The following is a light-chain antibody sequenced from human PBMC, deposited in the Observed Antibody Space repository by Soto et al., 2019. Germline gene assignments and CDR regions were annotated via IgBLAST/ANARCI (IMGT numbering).Light chain of an antibody. CDR3: AAWDDSLSGPV. V-gene: IGLV1-47*01. J-gene: IGLJ2*01. Sequence: QSVLTQPPSASGTPGHRVTISCSGSSSNIGSNYVYWYQQLPGTAPKLLIYRNNQRPSGVPDRFSGSKSGTSASLAISGLRSEAEADYYCAAWDDSLSGPVFGGGTKVTVL. CDR2: RNN. CDR1: SSNIGSNY.